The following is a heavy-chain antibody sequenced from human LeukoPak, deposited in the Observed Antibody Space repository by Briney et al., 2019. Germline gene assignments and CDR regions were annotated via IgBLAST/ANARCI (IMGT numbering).Heavy chain of an antibody. CDR2: MNQDGSEI. J-gene: IGHJ6*02. Sequence: GGSLRLSCAASGFTSSDCWMSWVRQAPGKGLERVAHMNQDGSEINYEHSMKGRFAISRDNARNSLYLQMNSLRAEDTAVYYCARDGSVIRFGGQYVWGQGATVSV. CDR3: ARDGSVIRFGGQYV. CDR1: GFTSSDCW. D-gene: IGHD3-16*01. V-gene: IGHV3-7*01.